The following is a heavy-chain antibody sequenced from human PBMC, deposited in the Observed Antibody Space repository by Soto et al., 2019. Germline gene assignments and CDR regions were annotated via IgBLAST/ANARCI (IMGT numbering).Heavy chain of an antibody. V-gene: IGHV6-1*01. CDR3: ARGRDSAFDI. CDR1: GDSVSSNGPA. Sequence: QVQLQQSGPGLVKPSQTLSLTCDISGDSVSSNGPAWNWIRQSPARGLEWLGRTYYRSKWYNDYEESLKSRLTINPDTSKNRFSLHLNSVTPEDTAVYFCARGRDSAFDIWGQGTMVTVS. CDR2: TYYRSKWYN. J-gene: IGHJ3*02.